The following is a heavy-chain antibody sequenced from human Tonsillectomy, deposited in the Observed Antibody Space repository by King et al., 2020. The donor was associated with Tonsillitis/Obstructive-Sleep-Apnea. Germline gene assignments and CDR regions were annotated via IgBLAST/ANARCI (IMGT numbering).Heavy chain of an antibody. CDR3: AGQNLWGYYSDY. V-gene: IGHV4-34*01. J-gene: IGHJ4*02. D-gene: IGHD7-27*01. CDR1: GGSFSGYN. Sequence: HVQLQQWGAGLLKPSETLSLTCAVYGGSFSGYNWTWIRQPPGKGLEWIGEINHSGSTTYDPSLKSRVTISLDTSKNQFSLKLSSVTAADTAVYYCAGQNLWGYYSDYWGQGTPVTGSS. CDR2: INHSGST.